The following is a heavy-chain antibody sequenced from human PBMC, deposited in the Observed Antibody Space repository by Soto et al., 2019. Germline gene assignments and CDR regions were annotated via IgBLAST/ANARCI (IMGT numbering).Heavy chain of an antibody. D-gene: IGHD2-21*01. CDR3: ANSWTYCGQGCYIYLFNQ. V-gene: IGHV3-23*01. CDR2: FSGGGNT. CDR1: GFRLNDYA. J-gene: IGHJ1*01. Sequence: GGSLRLSCATSGFRLNDYAMSWVRQAPGKGLEWVSAFSGGGNTYYRDSVKGRFTISRDLSTKTLYLQMDYLRVDDTAVYYCANSWTYCGQGCYIYLFNQWGPGTQVTVSS.